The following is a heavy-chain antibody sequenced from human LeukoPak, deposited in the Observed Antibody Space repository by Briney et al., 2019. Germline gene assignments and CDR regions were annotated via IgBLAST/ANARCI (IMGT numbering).Heavy chain of an antibody. V-gene: IGHV4-39*02. CDR2: VYYSGST. D-gene: IGHD2-15*01. CDR1: GGSISSSSYY. Sequence: SETLSLTCTVSGGSISSSSYYWGWIRQPPGKGLEWIGSVYYSGSTYYNPSLKSRVTISVDTSKNQFSLQLNSVTPEDTAVYYCAREAVESVVVAANWFDPWGQGTLVTVSS. CDR3: AREAVESVVVAANWFDP. J-gene: IGHJ5*02.